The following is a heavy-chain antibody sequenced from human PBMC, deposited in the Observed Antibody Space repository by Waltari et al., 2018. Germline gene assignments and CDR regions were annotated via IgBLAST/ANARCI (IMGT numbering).Heavy chain of an antibody. Sequence: QVQLVQSGAEVRKPGASVKVSCKTSGYAFTRYYMHWVRQAPGQGLEWMGLIHPNSGGTNYAQKYQGRITMTRDTSISTVYMELSRLISNDTAVYYCARTYQSASYSDYWGQGTPVTVSS. CDR3: ARTYQSASYSDY. CDR2: IHPNSGGT. D-gene: IGHD3-16*01. V-gene: IGHV1-2*02. J-gene: IGHJ4*02. CDR1: GYAFTRYY.